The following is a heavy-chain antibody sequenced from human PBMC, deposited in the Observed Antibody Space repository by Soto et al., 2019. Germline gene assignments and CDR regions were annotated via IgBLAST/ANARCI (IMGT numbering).Heavy chain of an antibody. D-gene: IGHD3-10*01. CDR3: ARDSPRSGGMDV. Sequence: QVQLVESGGGVVQPGRSLRLSCAASGFTFSSYGMHWVRQAPGKGLEWVAVIWYDGSNKYYADSVKGRFTISRDNSKNTLYLQMNSLRAEDTAVYYCARDSPRSGGMDVWGQGTTVTVSS. CDR2: IWYDGSNK. V-gene: IGHV3-33*01. J-gene: IGHJ6*02. CDR1: GFTFSSYG.